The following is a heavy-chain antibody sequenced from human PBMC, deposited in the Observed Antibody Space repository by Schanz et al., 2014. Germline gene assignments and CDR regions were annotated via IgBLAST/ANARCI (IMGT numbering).Heavy chain of an antibody. Sequence: EVQLVESGGGLVQPGGSLRLSCAASGFTFSSYSMNWVRQAPGKGLEWVSYISSSSSTRYYADSVKGRFTISRDNAKNSLFLQMNSLRAEDTAVYYCTREFLLEQLGCSHYYYAMDVWGQGTPVTVSS. CDR3: TREFLLEQLGCSHYYYAMDV. CDR1: GFTFSSYS. CDR2: ISSSSSTR. J-gene: IGHJ6*02. D-gene: IGHD6-13*01. V-gene: IGHV3-48*01.